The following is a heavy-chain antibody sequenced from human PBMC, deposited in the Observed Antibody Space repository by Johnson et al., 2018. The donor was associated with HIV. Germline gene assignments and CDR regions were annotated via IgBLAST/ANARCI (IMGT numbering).Heavy chain of an antibody. J-gene: IGHJ3*02. CDR3: TTGRLLAAFDI. CDR2: IKSKTDGGTT. CDR1: GFTFSNAC. V-gene: IGHV3-15*01. D-gene: IGHD2-21*02. Sequence: VQLVESGGGLVKPGGSLTLSCAASGFTFSNACMSWVRQAPGKGLEWVGRIKSKTDGGTTDYAAPVKGRFTISRDDSKNTLYLQMNSLKTEDTAVYYCTTGRLLAAFDIWGQGTMVTVSS.